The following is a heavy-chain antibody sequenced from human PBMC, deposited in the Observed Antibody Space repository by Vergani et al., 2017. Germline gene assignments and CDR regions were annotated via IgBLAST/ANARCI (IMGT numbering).Heavy chain of an antibody. V-gene: IGHV4-34*01. CDR1: GGSISSYY. Sequence: QVQLQESGPGLVKPSETLSLTCTVSGGSISSYYWSWIRQPPGKGLEWIGEINHSGSTNYNPSLKSRVTISVDTSKNQFSLKLSSVTAADTAVYYCARMGYCSSTSCYPLDYWGQGTLVTVSS. J-gene: IGHJ4*02. CDR3: ARMGYCSSTSCYPLDY. D-gene: IGHD2-2*01. CDR2: INHSGST.